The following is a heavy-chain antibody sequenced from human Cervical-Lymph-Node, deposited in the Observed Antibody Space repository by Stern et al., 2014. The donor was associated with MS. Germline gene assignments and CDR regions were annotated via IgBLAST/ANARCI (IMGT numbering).Heavy chain of an antibody. V-gene: IGHV4-59*01. D-gene: IGHD1-1*01. Sequence: QLQLQESGPGLVKPSETLSLTCAVSGGSISGYYWNWIRQSPGKGLEWIGSVYYSGKTNYNPSLNGRVTISLDTSKSQFSLRLSSVTAGDTAVYYCARDSTAWSPSFHYWGQGTLVTVSS. CDR3: ARDSTAWSPSFHY. CDR1: GGSISGYY. J-gene: IGHJ4*02. CDR2: VYYSGKT.